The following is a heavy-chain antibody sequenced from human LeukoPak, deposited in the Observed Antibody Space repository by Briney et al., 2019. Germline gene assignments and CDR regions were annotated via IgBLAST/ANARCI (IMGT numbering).Heavy chain of an antibody. V-gene: IGHV1-2*02. CDR2: INPYSGAI. CDR3: ARDPKSQLLLDY. Sequence: GASVKVSCKSSGFTFTGEYIHWVRQAPGQGLEWMGWINPYSGAINYAQKFQGRVTLTRDTSISTAYMELSRLTSGDTAVYYCARDPKSQLLLDYWGQGTLATVSS. D-gene: IGHD2-2*01. CDR1: GFTFTGEY. J-gene: IGHJ4*02.